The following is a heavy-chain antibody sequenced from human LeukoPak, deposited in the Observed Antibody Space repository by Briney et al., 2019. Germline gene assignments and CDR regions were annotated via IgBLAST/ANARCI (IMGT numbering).Heavy chain of an antibody. CDR1: GYTFTNYA. CDR3: ASTWGYDYVWGSYRYFFDY. D-gene: IGHD3-16*02. J-gene: IGHJ4*02. Sequence: SVKVSCKASGYTFTNYAMNWVRQVPGQGLEWMGGIIPIFGTANYAQKFQGRVTITADESTSTAYMELSSLRSEDTAVYYCASTWGYDYVWGSYRYFFDYWGQGTLVTVSS. V-gene: IGHV1-69*13. CDR2: IIPIFGTA.